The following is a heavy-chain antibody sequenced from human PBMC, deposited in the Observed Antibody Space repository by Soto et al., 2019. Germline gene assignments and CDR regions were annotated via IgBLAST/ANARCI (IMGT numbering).Heavy chain of an antibody. CDR3: AHSDGGYEIIYFDF. J-gene: IGHJ4*02. CDR2: IYYNDDR. Sequence: QITLQESGPTLVKPTQTLTLTCTFSGFSFTTAGVAVGWIRQTPGGAPEWLTLIYYNDDRRFSPSLKTRLTITGDTSKNQVVLSLTNVDPGDTATYFCAHSDGGYEIIYFDFWGQGIPVTVSS. CDR1: GFSFTTAGVA. D-gene: IGHD5-12*01. V-gene: IGHV2-5*01.